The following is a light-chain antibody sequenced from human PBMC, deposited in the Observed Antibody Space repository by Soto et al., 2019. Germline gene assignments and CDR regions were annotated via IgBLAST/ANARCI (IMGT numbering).Light chain of an antibody. CDR3: SSYMSSTTSYV. J-gene: IGLJ1*01. Sequence: QSALTQPASVSGSPGQSITISCTGPSGDFAGSDFVSWYQHHPGKAPKVMIYDVSNRPSGVSHRFSGSKYGNTASLTISGLQAEDEADYYFSSYMSSTTSYVFGTGTKLNVL. V-gene: IGLV2-14*03. CDR1: SGDFAGSDF. CDR2: DVS.